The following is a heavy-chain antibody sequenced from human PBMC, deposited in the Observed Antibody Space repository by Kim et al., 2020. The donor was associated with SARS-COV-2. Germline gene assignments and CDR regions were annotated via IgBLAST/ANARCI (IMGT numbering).Heavy chain of an antibody. V-gene: IGHV3-48*04. J-gene: IGHJ4*02. Sequence: GGSLRLSCAASGFTFSSYSMNWVRQAPGKGLEWVSYISSSSSTIYYADSVKGRFTISRDNAKNSLYLQMNSLRAEDTAVYYCAREPPPFAYDILTGFDYWGQGTLVTVSS. CDR2: ISSSSSTI. CDR1: GFTFSSYS. CDR3: AREPPPFAYDILTGFDY. D-gene: IGHD3-9*01.